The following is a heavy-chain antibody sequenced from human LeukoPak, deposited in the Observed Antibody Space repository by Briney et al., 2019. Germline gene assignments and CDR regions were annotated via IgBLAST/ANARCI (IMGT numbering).Heavy chain of an antibody. CDR2: IRYDGTNK. D-gene: IGHD4-17*01. CDR1: GFTFSSYG. Sequence: GGSLRLSCAASGFTFSSYGMHWVRQAPGKGLEWVAFIRYDGTNKYYADSVKGRFTISRDNSKNTLYLQMNSLRPEDTAVYHCARDGQTTVTKYYYYYMDVWGKGTTVTISS. V-gene: IGHV3-30*02. CDR3: ARDGQTTVTKYYYYYMDV. J-gene: IGHJ6*03.